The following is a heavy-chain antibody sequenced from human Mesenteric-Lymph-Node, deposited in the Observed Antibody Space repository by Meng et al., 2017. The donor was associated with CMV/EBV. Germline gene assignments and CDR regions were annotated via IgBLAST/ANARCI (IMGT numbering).Heavy chain of an antibody. J-gene: IGHJ4*02. V-gene: IGHV2-5*02. CDR1: GFSXSTSGVG. D-gene: IGHD6-13*01. CDR3: XXXSXIAAAGPFYFDY. CDR2: XXXDDXX. Sequence: QITXXXSGPTLXKPTXXXTXTCTFSGFSXSTSGVGVGWIRQPPGKXLEGXALXXXDDXXRYXXSLKSXXXXTKXXXXXXVXLTMTXMXXXDTXXXYCXXXSXIAAAGPFYFDYWGQGTLVTVSS.